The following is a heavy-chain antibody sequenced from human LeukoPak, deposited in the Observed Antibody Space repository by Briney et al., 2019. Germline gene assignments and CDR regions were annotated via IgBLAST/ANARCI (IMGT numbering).Heavy chain of an antibody. CDR3: ARVSITMVRGGNLVYYYMDV. J-gene: IGHJ6*03. V-gene: IGHV3-11*04. D-gene: IGHD3-10*01. Sequence: PGGSLRLSCAASGFTFSDYYMSWIRQAPGKGLEWVSYISSSGSTIYYADSVKGRSTISRDNAKNSLYLQMNSLRAEDTAVYYCARVSITMVRGGNLVYYYMDVWGKGTTVTVSS. CDR1: GFTFSDYY. CDR2: ISSSGSTI.